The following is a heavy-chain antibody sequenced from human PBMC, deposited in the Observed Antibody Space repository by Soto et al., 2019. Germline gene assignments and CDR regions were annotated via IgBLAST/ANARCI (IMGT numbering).Heavy chain of an antibody. CDR1: GLTFSDCY. J-gene: IGHJ6*02. CDR3: ARVRFGDWGYAMDV. Sequence: QVQLVESGGGLVKPGGSLRLSCAASGLTFSDCYMNWIRQAPGKGLEWVSYISSSGSSINYAGSVKGRFTISRDNAKNSLYLQMNSLRAEDTAMYYCARVRFGDWGYAMDVWGQGTTFTVSS. V-gene: IGHV3-11*01. CDR2: ISSSGSSI. D-gene: IGHD3-10*01.